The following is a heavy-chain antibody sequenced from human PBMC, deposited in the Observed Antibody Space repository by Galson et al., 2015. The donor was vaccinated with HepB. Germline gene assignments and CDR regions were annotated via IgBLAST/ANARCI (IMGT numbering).Heavy chain of an antibody. J-gene: IGHJ3*02. CDR2: IWYDGSNK. Sequence: SLRLSCAASGFTFSSYGMHWVRQAPGKGLEWVEVIWYDGSNKYYADSVKGRFTISRDNSKNTLYLQMNSLRAEDTAVYYCARGVKLGGVIANDAFDIWCQGTMVTVSS. D-gene: IGHD3-16*02. V-gene: IGHV3-33*08. CDR1: GFTFSSYG. CDR3: ARGVKLGGVIANDAFDI.